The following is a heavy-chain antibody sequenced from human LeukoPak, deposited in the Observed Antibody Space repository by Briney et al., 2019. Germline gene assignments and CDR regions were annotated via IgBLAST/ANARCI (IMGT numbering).Heavy chain of an antibody. J-gene: IGHJ3*02. V-gene: IGHV1-46*01. CDR2: INPNSGST. Sequence: GASVKVSCKASGYTFTSYYMHWVRQATGQGLEWMGIINPNSGSTNYAQKFQGRVTMTRDTSTSTVYMELSSLRSEDTAVYYCARAFRVVKASDAFDIWGQGTMVTVSS. CDR3: ARAFRVVKASDAFDI. CDR1: GYTFTSYY. D-gene: IGHD3-22*01.